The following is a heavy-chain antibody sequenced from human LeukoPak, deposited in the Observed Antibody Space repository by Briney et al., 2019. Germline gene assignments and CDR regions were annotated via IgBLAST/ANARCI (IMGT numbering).Heavy chain of an antibody. V-gene: IGHV1-2*02. CDR1: GYTFTGYH. CDR3: ARDLMVRGVIPLFNY. J-gene: IGHJ4*02. D-gene: IGHD3-10*01. Sequence: ASVKVSCKASGYTFTGYHMHWVRQAPGQGLEWMGWINPNSGGTNYAQKFQGRVTMTRDTSISTAYMELSRLRSDDTAVYYCARDLMVRGVIPLFNYWGQGTLVTVSS. CDR2: INPNSGGT.